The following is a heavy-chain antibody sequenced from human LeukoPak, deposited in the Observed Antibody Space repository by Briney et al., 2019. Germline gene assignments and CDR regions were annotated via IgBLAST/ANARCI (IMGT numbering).Heavy chain of an antibody. CDR1: GGSISSSSYY. J-gene: IGHJ4*02. Sequence: PSETLSLTCTVSGGSISSSSYYWGWIRQPPGKGLEWIGSIYYSGSTYYNPSLKSRVTISVDTSKNQCSLKLSSVTAADTAVYYCARTQDYGDSIRDYWGQGTLVTVSS. CDR2: IYYSGST. D-gene: IGHD4-17*01. CDR3: ARTQDYGDSIRDY. V-gene: IGHV4-39*01.